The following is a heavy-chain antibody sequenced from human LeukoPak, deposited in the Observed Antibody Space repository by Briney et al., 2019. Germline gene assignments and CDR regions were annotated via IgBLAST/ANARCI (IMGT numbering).Heavy chain of an antibody. V-gene: IGHV3-30*18. CDR1: GFTFSSCD. Sequence: GGSLRLSCAASGFTFSSCDMHWVRQAPGKGLDWVAVISYDGSNKYYGDSVKGRFTISRDNSKNTLYLQMNSLRAEDTAVYYCAKDLAAANWFDPWGQGTLVTVSS. CDR3: AKDLAAANWFDP. J-gene: IGHJ5*02. CDR2: ISYDGSNK. D-gene: IGHD6-19*01.